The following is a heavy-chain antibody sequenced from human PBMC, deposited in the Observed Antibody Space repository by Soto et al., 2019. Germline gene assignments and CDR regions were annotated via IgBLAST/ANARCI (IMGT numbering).Heavy chain of an antibody. J-gene: IGHJ3*02. CDR1: GGSFSSYY. CDR3: ARARRAGITGTTGAFDI. V-gene: IGHV4-34*01. CDR2: INHSGST. Sequence: SWTLSLSCAVCGGSFSSYYGSGIRQPPGKGLEWIGEINHSGSTNYNPSLKSRVTISVDTSKNQFSLKLSSVTAADTAVYYCARARRAGITGTTGAFDIWGQGTMVTVSS. D-gene: IGHD1-7*01.